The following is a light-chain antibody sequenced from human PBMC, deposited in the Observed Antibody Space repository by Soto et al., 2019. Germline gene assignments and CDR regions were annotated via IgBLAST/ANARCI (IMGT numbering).Light chain of an antibody. Sequence: QSVLTQPASVSGSPGQSITISCTGTSSDVGDYNYVSWYQQRPGKAPKLMIYEVSNRPSGVSNRFSGSKSGNTASLTISGLQAEDEADYYCSSYTSSGTLVFGGGTQLTVL. CDR1: SSDVGDYNY. CDR3: SSYTSSGTLV. J-gene: IGLJ3*02. CDR2: EVS. V-gene: IGLV2-14*01.